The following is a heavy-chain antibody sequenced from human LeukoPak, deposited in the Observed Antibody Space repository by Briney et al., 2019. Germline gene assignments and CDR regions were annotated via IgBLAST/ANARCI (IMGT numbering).Heavy chain of an antibody. CDR1: GGSISSSFYY. CDR2: IYHSGST. CDR3: ARGRGWYRNFDY. D-gene: IGHD6-19*01. J-gene: IGHJ4*02. Sequence: SETLSLTCTVSGGSISSSFYYWGWIRQPPGKGLEWIGSIYHSGSTYYNPSLKSRVTISVDTSRNQFSLNLSSVTAADTAVYYCARGRGWYRNFDYWGQGTLVTVSS. V-gene: IGHV4-39*01.